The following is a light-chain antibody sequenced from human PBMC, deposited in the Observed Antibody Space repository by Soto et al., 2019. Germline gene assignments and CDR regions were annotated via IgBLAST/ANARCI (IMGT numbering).Light chain of an antibody. V-gene: IGKV1-9*01. Sequence: DIQLTQSPSFLSASAGDRVTITCRASQGISNSLAWYQQKPGKAPNLLIYAASTLRSGVPSRFSGSGSGTQFTLTINSLQPEEFATYYCQHLNTYPLTFGQGTRLDIK. CDR2: AAS. CDR1: QGISNS. CDR3: QHLNTYPLT. J-gene: IGKJ5*01.